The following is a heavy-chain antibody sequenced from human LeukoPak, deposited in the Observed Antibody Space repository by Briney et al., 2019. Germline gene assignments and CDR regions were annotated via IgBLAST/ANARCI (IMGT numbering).Heavy chain of an antibody. CDR3: ATDFLQSGGSWNYYRGIFDY. Sequence: GGSLRLSCAASGFTFSSYAMSWVRQAPGKGLEWVSAITGSGDRTYYVDSAKGRFTISRDNSKNTLDLQMNSLRAEDTAVYYCATDFLQSGGSWNYYRGIFDYWGQGTLVTVSS. J-gene: IGHJ4*02. CDR1: GFTFSSYA. D-gene: IGHD3-10*01. V-gene: IGHV3-23*01. CDR2: ITGSGDRT.